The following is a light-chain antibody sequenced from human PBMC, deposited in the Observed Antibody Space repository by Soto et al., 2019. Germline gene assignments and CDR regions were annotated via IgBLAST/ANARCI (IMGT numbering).Light chain of an antibody. Sequence: QSALTQPASVSGSPGQSITISCTGTSSDVGGYNYVSWYQQHPGKAPKLMIYEVSKRPSGVPDRFSGSKSGMSASLAITGLQAADEANYYCQSYDNSLSGSRVFGGGTQLTVL. CDR2: EVS. J-gene: IGLJ3*02. CDR1: SSDVGGYNY. CDR3: QSYDNSLSGSRV. V-gene: IGLV2-14*01.